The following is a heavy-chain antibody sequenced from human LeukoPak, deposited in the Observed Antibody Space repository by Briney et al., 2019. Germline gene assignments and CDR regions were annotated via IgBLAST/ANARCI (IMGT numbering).Heavy chain of an antibody. D-gene: IGHD2-15*01. CDR1: GFTFSTYW. Sequence: GGSLTLSCAASGFTFSTYWMHWVRQAPGKGRVWVSRIYSDGSRTSYADSVKVRFTISRDNAKNTLFLQMNRLRPRDPAVYFCVKEFVVVVPKQTDAFDFWGQGRMVTVSS. CDR3: VKEFVVVVPKQTDAFDF. CDR2: IYSDGSRT. V-gene: IGHV3-74*01. J-gene: IGHJ3*01.